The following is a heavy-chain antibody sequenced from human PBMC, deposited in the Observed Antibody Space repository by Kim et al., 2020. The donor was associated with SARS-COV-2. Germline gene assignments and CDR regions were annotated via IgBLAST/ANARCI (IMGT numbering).Heavy chain of an antibody. J-gene: IGHJ4*02. CDR2: INHSGST. Sequence: SETLSLTCAVYGGSFSGYYWSWIRQPPGKGLEWIGEINHSGSTNYNPSLKSRVTISVDTSKNQFSLKLSSVTAADTAVYYCARWGKCSGGSCYNYFDYWGQGTLVTVSS. CDR1: GGSFSGYY. V-gene: IGHV4-34*01. CDR3: ARWGKCSGGSCYNYFDY. D-gene: IGHD2-15*01.